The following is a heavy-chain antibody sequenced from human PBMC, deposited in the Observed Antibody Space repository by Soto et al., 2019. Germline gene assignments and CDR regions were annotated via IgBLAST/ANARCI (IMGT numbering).Heavy chain of an antibody. V-gene: IGHV4-39*01. Sequence: SETLSLTCTVSNFSVLTSIYYWAWIRQPPGKGLEWVGTVYYTGTTYYNPSLQSRVTISIDTSKNQFSLNLNSVTAADTAVYYCAKNWNPALAPAASFDSWGQGTLVTVSS. CDR2: VYYTGTT. J-gene: IGHJ4*02. CDR3: AKNWNPALAPAASFDS. D-gene: IGHD2-2*01. CDR1: NFSVLTSIYY.